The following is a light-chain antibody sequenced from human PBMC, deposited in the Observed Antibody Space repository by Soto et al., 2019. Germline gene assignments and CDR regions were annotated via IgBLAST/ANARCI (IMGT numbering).Light chain of an antibody. CDR2: DVS. V-gene: IGLV2-14*03. CDR3: SSYTSSATLV. Sequence: SALTQPASVSGSPGQSITISCTGTSFDVGSYYHVSWYEQHPGKAPKLIIYDVSNRPSGVSNRFSGSKSGNTASLTISGLQAEDEADYFCSSYTSSATLVFGGGTKLTVL. J-gene: IGLJ3*02. CDR1: SFDVGSYYH.